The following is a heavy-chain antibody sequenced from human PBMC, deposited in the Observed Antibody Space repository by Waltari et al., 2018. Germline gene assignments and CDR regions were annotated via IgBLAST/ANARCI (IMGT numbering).Heavy chain of an antibody. CDR2: INTDGNSV. Sequence: EVQLVQSGGGLVQPGGSLPVSCEVSGLPFRNYWMHWVRQAPGKGLVWVSRINTDGNSVTYADSVRGRFTISRDNVKNTLYLQMESLRVEDTAVYYCVRAVGCAEDCYNPYFDNWGRGAGVTVSS. CDR1: GLPFRNYW. J-gene: IGHJ4*02. V-gene: IGHV3-74*03. D-gene: IGHD2-21*02. CDR3: VRAVGCAEDCYNPYFDN.